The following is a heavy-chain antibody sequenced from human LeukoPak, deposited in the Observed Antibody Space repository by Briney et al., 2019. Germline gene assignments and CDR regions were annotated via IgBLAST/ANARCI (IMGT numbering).Heavy chain of an antibody. J-gene: IGHJ4*02. Sequence: GGSLRLSCAASGFTFSSYAIHWVRQAPGKGLEWVAVISYDGSTKYNADSVKGRFTISRDNSKNTLYLQMNSLRAEDTAVYYCAGLPAYYYDTSGFYFDYWGQGTLVTVSS. CDR2: ISYDGSTK. D-gene: IGHD3-22*01. CDR3: AGLPAYYYDTSGFYFDY. CDR1: GFTFSSYA. V-gene: IGHV3-30*14.